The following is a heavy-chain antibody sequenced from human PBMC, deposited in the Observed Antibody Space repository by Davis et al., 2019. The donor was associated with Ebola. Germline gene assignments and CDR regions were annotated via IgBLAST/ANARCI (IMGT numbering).Heavy chain of an antibody. CDR1: GFTFSSYG. V-gene: IGHV3-30*19. CDR3: ASLPPRYVFDI. Sequence: PGGSLRLSCAASGFTFSSYGMHWVRQAPGKGLEWVAVISYDGSNKYYADSVKGRFTISRDNSKNTLYLQMNSLRAEDTAVYYCASLPPRYVFDIWGQGTMVTVSS. J-gene: IGHJ3*02. CDR2: ISYDGSNK.